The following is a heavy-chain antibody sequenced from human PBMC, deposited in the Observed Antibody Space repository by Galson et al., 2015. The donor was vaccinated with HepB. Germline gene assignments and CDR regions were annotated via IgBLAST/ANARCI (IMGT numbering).Heavy chain of an antibody. Sequence: ETLSLTCAVYGGSFSGYYWSWIRQPPGKGLEWIGEINHSGSTNYNPSLKSRVTISVDTSKNQFSLKLSSVTAADTAVYYCARGPGSGSYFPCMDVWGQGTTVTVSS. CDR2: INHSGST. CDR3: ARGPGSGSYFPCMDV. J-gene: IGHJ6*02. V-gene: IGHV4-34*01. CDR1: GGSFSGYY. D-gene: IGHD1-26*01.